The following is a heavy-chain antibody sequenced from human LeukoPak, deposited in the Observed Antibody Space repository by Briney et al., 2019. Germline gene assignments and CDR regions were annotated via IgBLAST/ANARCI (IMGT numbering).Heavy chain of an antibody. Sequence: GGSLRLSCAASGFSFTTSRMSWGRQAPGKGLERVASIEQDGSEKYYVDSVKGRFTISRDNAKNSLFLQMNSLRAEDTAVYYCARGHTSLAPGGQGALVTVSS. D-gene: IGHD5-18*01. J-gene: IGHJ4*02. CDR2: IEQDGSEK. CDR1: GFSFTTSR. CDR3: ARGHTSLAP. V-gene: IGHV3-7*01.